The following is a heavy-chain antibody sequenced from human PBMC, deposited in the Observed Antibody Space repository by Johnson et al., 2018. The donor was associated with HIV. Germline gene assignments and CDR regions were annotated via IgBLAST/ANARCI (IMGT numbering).Heavy chain of an antibody. D-gene: IGHD6-19*01. CDR3: AKADHSSGWYLAFDI. CDR2: ISGSGNII. Sequence: QEKLVESGGGLVKPGGSLRLSCAASGFTFSDYYMTWIRQAPGKGLEWVSYISGSGNIIYYTDSLKGRFTISRDNAKNSLYLQMNSLRAEDTAVYYCAKADHSSGWYLAFDIWGQGTMVTVSS. V-gene: IGHV3-11*04. J-gene: IGHJ3*02. CDR1: GFTFSDYY.